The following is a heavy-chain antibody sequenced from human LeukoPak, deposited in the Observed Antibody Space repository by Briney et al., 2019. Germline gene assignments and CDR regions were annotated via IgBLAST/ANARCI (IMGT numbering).Heavy chain of an antibody. Sequence: SETLSLTCTVSGGSISSSSYYWGWIRQPPGKGLEWIGSIYYSGSTYYNPSLKSRVTISVDTSKNQFSLKLSSVTAADTAVYYCARHHRWLRAVDYWGQGTLVTVSS. CDR2: IYYSGST. CDR1: GGSISSSSYY. J-gene: IGHJ4*02. D-gene: IGHD5-12*01. CDR3: ARHHRWLRAVDY. V-gene: IGHV4-39*01.